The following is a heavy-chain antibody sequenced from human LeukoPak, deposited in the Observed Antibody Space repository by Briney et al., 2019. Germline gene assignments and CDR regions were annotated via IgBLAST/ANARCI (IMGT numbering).Heavy chain of an antibody. J-gene: IGHJ6*03. CDR3: ARGVVVVPAAIGDYYYMDV. CDR1: GDSVSSNSAA. CDR2: TYYRSKWYN. V-gene: IGHV6-1*01. Sequence: SQTLSLTCAISGDSVSSNSAAWNWIRQSPSRGLEWLGRTYYRSKWYNDYAVSVKSRITINPDTSKNQFSLQLNSVTPEDTAVYYCARGVVVVPAAIGDYYYMDVWGKGTTVTVSS. D-gene: IGHD2-2*02.